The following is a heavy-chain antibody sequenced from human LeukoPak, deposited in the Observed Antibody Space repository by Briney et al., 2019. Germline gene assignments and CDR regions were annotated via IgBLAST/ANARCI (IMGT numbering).Heavy chain of an antibody. D-gene: IGHD5-18*01. Sequence: GGSLRRSCGASGFTFSSYGMSWVRQAPGKGLEWVSAISGSGGSTFYADSVKGRFTISRDNSKNTLYLQMNSLRAEDTAVYYCAKGSRPGYSYGPREYYYYMDVWGKGTTVTVSS. J-gene: IGHJ6*03. V-gene: IGHV3-23*01. CDR1: GFTFSSYG. CDR3: AKGSRPGYSYGPREYYYYMDV. CDR2: ISGSGGST.